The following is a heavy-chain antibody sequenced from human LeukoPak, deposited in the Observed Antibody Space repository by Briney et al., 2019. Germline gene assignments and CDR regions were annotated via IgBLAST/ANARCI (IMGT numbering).Heavy chain of an antibody. CDR1: GYTFTSYD. V-gene: IGHV1-8*01. Sequence: GASVKVSCKASGYTFTSYDINWVRQATGQGLEWMGWTNPNSGNTGYAQKFQGRVTMTRNTSISTAYMELSSLRSEDTAVYYCARVAYSSSWYGAYYYYYMDVWGKGTTVTVSS. CDR2: TNPNSGNT. D-gene: IGHD6-13*01. CDR3: ARVAYSSSWYGAYYYYYMDV. J-gene: IGHJ6*03.